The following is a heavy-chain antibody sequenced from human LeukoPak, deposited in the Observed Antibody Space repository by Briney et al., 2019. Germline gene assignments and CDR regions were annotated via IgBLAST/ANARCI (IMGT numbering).Heavy chain of an antibody. J-gene: IGHJ6*03. Sequence: ASVKVSCKASGYTFTSYDINWVRQASGQGLEWMGWMNPNSGNTGYAQKFQGRVTMTRNTSISTAYMELSSLRSEDTAVYYCASQEPLAGTDYYYYMDVWGKGTTVTVSS. V-gene: IGHV1-8*01. CDR1: GYTFTSYD. D-gene: IGHD6-19*01. CDR3: ASQEPLAGTDYYYYMDV. CDR2: MNPNSGNT.